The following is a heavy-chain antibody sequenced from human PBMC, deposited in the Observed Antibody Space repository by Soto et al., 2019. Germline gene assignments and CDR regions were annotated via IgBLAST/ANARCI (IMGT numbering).Heavy chain of an antibody. D-gene: IGHD3-3*01. V-gene: IGHV3-48*03. CDR1: GFIFSSYE. CDR2: ISSSGSTI. Sequence: GSLRLSCAASGFIFSSYEMNWVRQAPGEGLEWVSYISSSGSTIYYADSVKGRFTVSRDNAKNSLYLQMNSLRAEDTAVYYRARDRGTSPALFGVGTNYYGMDVWGQGTTVTVSS. CDR3: ARDRGTSPALFGVGTNYYGMDV. J-gene: IGHJ6*02.